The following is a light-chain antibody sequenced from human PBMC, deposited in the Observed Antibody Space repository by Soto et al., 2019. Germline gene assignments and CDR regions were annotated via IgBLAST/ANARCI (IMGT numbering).Light chain of an antibody. CDR2: EVI. J-gene: IGLJ3*02. CDR3: NSYTSNSTWV. CDR1: NSDVGGYNY. Sequence: QSVLTQPASVSGSPGQSITISCTGTNSDVGGYNYVSWYQQHPGKGPKLMIYEVINRPSGVSTRFSGSKSANTASLTISGLQPEDEADYYCNSYTSNSTWVFGGGTKVTVL. V-gene: IGLV2-14*01.